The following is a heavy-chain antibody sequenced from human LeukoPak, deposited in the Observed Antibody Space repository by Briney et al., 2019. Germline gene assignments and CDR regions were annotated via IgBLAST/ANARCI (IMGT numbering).Heavy chain of an antibody. D-gene: IGHD5-24*01. CDR1: GFTFSSCS. J-gene: IGHJ4*02. CDR3: ARDKTIFGRDGYNYEWAPVDY. Sequence: GGSLRLSCAASGFTFSSCSMNWVRQAPGKGLEWVSSISSSSSYIYYADSVKGRFTISRDNAKNSLYLQMNSLRAEDTAVYYCARDKTIFGRDGYNYEWAPVDYWGQGTLVTVSS. CDR2: ISSSSSYI. V-gene: IGHV3-21*01.